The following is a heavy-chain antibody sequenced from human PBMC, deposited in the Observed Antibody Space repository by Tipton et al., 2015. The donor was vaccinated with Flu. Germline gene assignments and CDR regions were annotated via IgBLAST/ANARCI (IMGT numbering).Heavy chain of an antibody. Sequence: TLSLTCSVSGGSIRSHYWSWIRQPPGKGLEWIGYISHSGTTSYNPFLKSRLTLSLDTSKNQFSLGLSSVTAADTALYFCARQFCSSVTCYGDDAFDVWGQGTMVTVSA. V-gene: IGHV4-59*11. D-gene: IGHD2-2*01. CDR1: GGSIRSHY. CDR2: ISHSGTT. J-gene: IGHJ3*01. CDR3: ARQFCSSVTCYGDDAFDV.